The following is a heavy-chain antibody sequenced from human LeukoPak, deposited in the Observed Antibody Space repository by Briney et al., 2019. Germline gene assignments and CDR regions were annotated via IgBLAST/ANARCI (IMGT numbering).Heavy chain of an antibody. D-gene: IGHD3-22*01. Sequence: GGSLRLSCAASGFTFSDYGMNWVRQAPGKGLEWVSYISSSSSTIYYADSVKGRFTISRDNAKNSLYLQMNSLRAEDTAVYYCAKDKNYYDSSGLSYYFDYWGQGTLVTVSS. J-gene: IGHJ4*02. CDR3: AKDKNYYDSSGLSYYFDY. CDR2: ISSSSSTI. CDR1: GFTFSDYG. V-gene: IGHV3-48*04.